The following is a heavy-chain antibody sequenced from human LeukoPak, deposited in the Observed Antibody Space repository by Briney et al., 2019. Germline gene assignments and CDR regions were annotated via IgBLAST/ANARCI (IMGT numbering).Heavy chain of an antibody. CDR3: AKGGGYCSSTSCSY. V-gene: IGHV3-21*06. Sequence: GGSLRLSCAASGFSFSSYRMNWVRQAPGKGLEWVSSVSNSGDYIHYADSVKGRFTISRDNSKNSLYLQMNSLRAEDTAVYYCAKGGGYCSSTSCSYWGQGTLVTVSS. J-gene: IGHJ4*02. CDR1: GFSFSSYR. CDR2: VSNSGDYI. D-gene: IGHD2-2*01.